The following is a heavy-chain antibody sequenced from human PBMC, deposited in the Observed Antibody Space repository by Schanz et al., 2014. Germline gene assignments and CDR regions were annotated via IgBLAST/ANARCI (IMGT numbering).Heavy chain of an antibody. D-gene: IGHD4-17*01. CDR3: ARDPYGKNSGDFDY. J-gene: IGHJ4*02. CDR2: INPNSGDT. V-gene: IGHV1-2*06. Sequence: QVQLVQSGAEVKKPGASVKVSCKASGYTFTAYYIHWVRQAPGQGLEWMGRINPNSGDTNYAQKFQGRVTMTRDTSISTAYMELSRLRSDDTAVYYCARDPYGKNSGDFDYWGQGTLVTVSS. CDR1: GYTFTAYY.